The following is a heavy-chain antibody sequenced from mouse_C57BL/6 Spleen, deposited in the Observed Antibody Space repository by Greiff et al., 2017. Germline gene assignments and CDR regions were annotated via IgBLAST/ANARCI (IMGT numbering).Heavy chain of an antibody. V-gene: IGHV1-19*01. CDR1: GYTFTDYY. CDR2: INPYNGGT. D-gene: IGHD1-1*01. Sequence: EVQLQQSGPVLVKPGASVKMSCKASGYTFTDYYMNWVKQSHGKSLEWIGVINPYNGGTSYNQKFKGKATLTVDKSSSTAYMELNSLTSEDSAVYYCARSGDYGSRFAYWGQGTLVTVSA. J-gene: IGHJ3*01. CDR3: ARSGDYGSRFAY.